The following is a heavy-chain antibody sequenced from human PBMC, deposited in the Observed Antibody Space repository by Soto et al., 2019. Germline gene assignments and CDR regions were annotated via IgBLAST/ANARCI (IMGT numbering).Heavy chain of an antibody. V-gene: IGHV4-31*03. D-gene: IGHD3-10*01. J-gene: IGHJ6*02. CDR1: GASINRGDTDY. Sequence: SETLSLTCSVSGASINRGDTDYWNWIRQHPVKGLEWIGYIYYSGRIYYKPSLESRVTISMDTSKKQLSLKLTSVTAADTVVYYCAHSLRSFYYFGLDVWGQGTTVTVSS. CDR2: IYYSGRI. CDR3: AHSLRSFYYFGLDV.